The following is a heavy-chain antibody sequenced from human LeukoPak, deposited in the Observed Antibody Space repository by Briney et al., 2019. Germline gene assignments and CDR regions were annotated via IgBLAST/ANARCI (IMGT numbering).Heavy chain of an antibody. Sequence: PGGSLRLSCAASGFTFSSYSMNWVRQAPGKGLEWVSSISSSSSYIYYADSVEGRFTISRDNAKNSLYLQMNSLRAEDTAVYYCARDRDDFWSGYYYYFDYWGQGTLVTVSS. CDR2: ISSSSSYI. D-gene: IGHD3-3*01. J-gene: IGHJ4*02. CDR3: ARDRDDFWSGYYYYFDY. CDR1: GFTFSSYS. V-gene: IGHV3-21*01.